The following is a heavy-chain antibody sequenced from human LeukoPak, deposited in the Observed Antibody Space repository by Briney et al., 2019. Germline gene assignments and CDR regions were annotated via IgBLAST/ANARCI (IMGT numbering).Heavy chain of an antibody. CDR2: ISSSSSYI. D-gene: IGHD3-10*02. CDR3: AELGITMIGGV. J-gene: IGHJ6*04. Sequence: GGSLRLSCATSGFTFSSYSMNWVRQAPGKGLEWVSSISSSSSYIYYADPVKGRFTISRDNAKNSLYLQMSSLRAEDTAVYYCAELGITMIGGVWGKGTTVTISS. CDR1: GFTFSSYS. V-gene: IGHV3-21*01.